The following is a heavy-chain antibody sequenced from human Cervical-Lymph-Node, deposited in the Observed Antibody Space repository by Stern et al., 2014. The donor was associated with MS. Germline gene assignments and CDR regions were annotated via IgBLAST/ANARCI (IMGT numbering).Heavy chain of an antibody. CDR1: RITFDAYG. Sequence: EVQLVESGGGLVQPGRSLRLSCRASRITFDAYGFHWVRQVPGKGLEWVARIGWNSATKVYADSVKGRFTISRDNARDSLYLQMNNLTPDDTALYYCAKSYSSSWSGWIDSWGQGILVTVSS. J-gene: IGHJ5*01. D-gene: IGHD6-13*01. CDR2: IGWNSATK. CDR3: AKSYSSSWSGWIDS. V-gene: IGHV3-9*01.